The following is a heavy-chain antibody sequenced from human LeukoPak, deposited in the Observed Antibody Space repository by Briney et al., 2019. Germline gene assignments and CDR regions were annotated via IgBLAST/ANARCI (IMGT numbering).Heavy chain of an antibody. J-gene: IGHJ4*02. CDR2: INPNSGGT. CDR1: GYTFTGYY. CDR3: ARDLSPTNSGEERLRYFDWLLYGGGVDY. V-gene: IGHV1-2*02. Sequence: EASVKVSCKASGYTFTGYYMHWVRQAPGQGLEWMGWINPNSGGTNYAQKFQGRVTMTRDTSISTAYMELSRLRSDDTAVDYCARDLSPTNSGEERLRYFDWLLYGGGVDYWGQGTLVTVSS. D-gene: IGHD3-9*01.